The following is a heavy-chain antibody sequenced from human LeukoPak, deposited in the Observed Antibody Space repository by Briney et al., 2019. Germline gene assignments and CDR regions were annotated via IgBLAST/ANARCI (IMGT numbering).Heavy chain of an antibody. CDR3: ARHNLRGVAAAGTIDY. D-gene: IGHD6-13*01. CDR1: GGSISSSSYY. V-gene: IGHV4-39*01. Sequence: SETLSLTCTVSGGSISSSSYYWGWIRQPPGKGLEWIGSIYYSGSTYYNPSLKSRVTISVDTSKNQFSLKLSSVTAADTAVYFCARHNLRGVAAAGTIDYWGQGTLITGSS. J-gene: IGHJ4*02. CDR2: IYYSGST.